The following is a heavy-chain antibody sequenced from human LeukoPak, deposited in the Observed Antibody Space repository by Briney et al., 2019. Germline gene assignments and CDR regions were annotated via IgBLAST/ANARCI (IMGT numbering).Heavy chain of an antibody. D-gene: IGHD3-3*01. CDR3: ARDLYDFWSGFDI. V-gene: IGHV3-21*01. CDR2: ISSSSSYR. Sequence: GGSLRLSCAASGFTFSSYSMNWVRQAPGKGLEWVSSISSSSSYRYYADSVKGRFTISRDNAKNSLYLQMNSLRAEDTAAYYCARDLYDFWSGFDIWGQGTMVTVSS. CDR1: GFTFSSYS. J-gene: IGHJ3*02.